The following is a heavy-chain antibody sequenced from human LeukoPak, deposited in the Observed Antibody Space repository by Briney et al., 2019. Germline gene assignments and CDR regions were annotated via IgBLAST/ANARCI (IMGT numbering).Heavy chain of an antibody. D-gene: IGHD2-21*01. J-gene: IGHJ4*02. Sequence: SETLSLTCTVSGGSIRSGDYYWSWIRQPPGKGLEWIGYIYYAGSTYYNPSLQSRGTISIDTSKNQFSLRLSSVSAADTAVYYCARLVYSTPYIDYWGQGTLVTVSS. CDR3: ARLVYSTPYIDY. CDR1: GGSIRSGDYY. CDR2: IYYAGST. V-gene: IGHV4-30-4*01.